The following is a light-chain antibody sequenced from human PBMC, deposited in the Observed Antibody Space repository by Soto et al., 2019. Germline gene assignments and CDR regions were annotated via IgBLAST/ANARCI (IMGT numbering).Light chain of an antibody. J-gene: IGLJ2*01. Sequence: QSALTQPASVAGSPGQSITISCTGTSSDVGGYNYVSWYQQHPGKAPKLMIYDVSNRPSGVSNRVSGSKSVNTSSLTISGLQAADEADYYCSSSTSSSTLVVFGGGTTLTVL. CDR2: DVS. V-gene: IGLV2-14*01. CDR3: SSSTSSSTLVV. CDR1: SSDVGGYNY.